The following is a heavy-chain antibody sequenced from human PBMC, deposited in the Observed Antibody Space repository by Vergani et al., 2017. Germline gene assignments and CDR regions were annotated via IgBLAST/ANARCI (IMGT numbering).Heavy chain of an antibody. D-gene: IGHD3-22*01. J-gene: IGHJ5*02. V-gene: IGHV3-7*01. CDR2: IKQDGSEK. Sequence: EVQLVESGGGLVQPGGSLRLSCAASGFTFSSYWMSWVRQAPGKVLEWLANIKQDGSEKYYVDSVKGRFTISRDNAKNTLYLQMNSLRAEDTAVYYCAREKAYYYDSSGXYQSWGQGTLVTVSS. CDR3: AREKAYYYDSSGXYQS. CDR1: GFTFSSYW.